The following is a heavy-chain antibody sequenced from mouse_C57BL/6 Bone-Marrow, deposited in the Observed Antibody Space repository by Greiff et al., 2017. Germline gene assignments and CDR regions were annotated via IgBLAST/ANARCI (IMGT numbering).Heavy chain of an antibody. D-gene: IGHD2-4*01. J-gene: IGHJ2*01. CDR1: GFTFTDYY. CDR3: ARLYYDYAYFDY. Sequence: EVQRVESGGGLVQPGGSLSLSCAASGFTFTDYYMSWVRQPPGKALEWLGFIRNKANGYTTEYSASVKGRFTISRDNSQSILYLQMNALRAEDSATYYCARLYYDYAYFDYWGQGTTLTVSS. V-gene: IGHV7-3*01. CDR2: IRNKANGYTT.